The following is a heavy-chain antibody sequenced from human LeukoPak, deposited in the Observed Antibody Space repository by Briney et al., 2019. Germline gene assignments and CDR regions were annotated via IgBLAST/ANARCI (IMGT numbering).Heavy chain of an antibody. CDR3: ARKAIYGSAAFDI. J-gene: IGHJ3*02. CDR1: GFTFSSYW. V-gene: IGHV3-74*01. CDR2: INIDGSTT. Sequence: PGGSLRLSCAASGFTFSSYWMQWVRQVPGKGLVWVSRINIDGSTTNYADSVKGRYTISRDNAKNPMSLQMNSLRAEDTAVYYCARKAIYGSAAFDIWGQGTMVTVSS. D-gene: IGHD2-15*01.